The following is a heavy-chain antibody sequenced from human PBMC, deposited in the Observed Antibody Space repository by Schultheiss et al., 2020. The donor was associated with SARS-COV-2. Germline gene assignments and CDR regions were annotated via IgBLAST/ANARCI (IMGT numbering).Heavy chain of an antibody. Sequence: SETLSLTYTVSGGSISSYYWSWIRQPPGKGLEWIGYIYYSGSTNYNPSLKSRVTISVDTSKNQFSLKLSSVTAADTAVYYCARVSANFGYYYYMDVWGKGTTVTVSS. D-gene: IGHD3-3*01. CDR3: ARVSANFGYYYYMDV. J-gene: IGHJ6*03. CDR1: GGSISSYY. CDR2: IYYSGST. V-gene: IGHV4-59*01.